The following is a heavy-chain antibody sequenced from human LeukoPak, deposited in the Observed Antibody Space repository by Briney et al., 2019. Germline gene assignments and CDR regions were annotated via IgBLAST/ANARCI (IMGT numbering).Heavy chain of an antibody. CDR1: GYTFTGYY. D-gene: IGHD5-18*01. J-gene: IGHJ4*02. V-gene: IGHV1-2*02. CDR3: AREINSYGYLFGRRDY. Sequence: ASVKVSCKASGYTFTGYYMHWVRQAPGQGLEWMGWINPNSGGTNYAQKFQGRVTMTRDTSISTAYMELSRLRSDDTAVYYCAREINSYGYLFGRRDYWGQGTLVTVSS. CDR2: INPNSGGT.